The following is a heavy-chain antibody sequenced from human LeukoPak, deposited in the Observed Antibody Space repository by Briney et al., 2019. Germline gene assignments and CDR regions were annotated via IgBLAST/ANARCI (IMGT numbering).Heavy chain of an antibody. V-gene: IGHV4-61*02. J-gene: IGHJ5*02. D-gene: IGHD1-26*01. CDR1: GGSISSDNYF. CDR3: AREPAGTYYRFDP. Sequence: PSETLSLTCTVSGGSISSDNYFWTWIRQSAGKGLEFIGRVFTRGTTDPNPSFKSRVTISLDTSKNQFSLKLSSVTAADTAIYYCAREPAGTYYRFDPWGQGTLVTVSS. CDR2: VFTRGTT.